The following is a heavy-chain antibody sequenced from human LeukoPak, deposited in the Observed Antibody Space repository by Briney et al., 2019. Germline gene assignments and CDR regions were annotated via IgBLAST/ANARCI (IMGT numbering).Heavy chain of an antibody. CDR1: GGSISSYY. J-gene: IGHJ4*02. CDR2: IYYSGST. Sequence: SETLSLTCTVSGGSISSYYWSWIRQPPGKGLEWIGYIYYSGSTNYNPSLKSRVTISVDTSKNQFSLKLSSVTAADTAVYYCASGMRYSGSYSGPFWYYWGQGTLVTVSS. D-gene: IGHD1-26*01. CDR3: ASGMRYSGSYSGPFWYY. V-gene: IGHV4-59*01.